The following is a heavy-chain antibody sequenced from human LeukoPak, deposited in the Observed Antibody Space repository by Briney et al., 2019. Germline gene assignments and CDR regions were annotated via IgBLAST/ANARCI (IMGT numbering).Heavy chain of an antibody. Sequence: GGSLRLSCAASGFTFSSYAMHWVRQAPGKGLEWVAVISYDGSNKYYADSVKGRFTISRDNSKNTLYLQMNSLRAEDTAVYYCARDQDIVVVPATLDYWGQGTLVTVSS. CDR2: ISYDGSNK. J-gene: IGHJ4*02. CDR1: GFTFSSYA. V-gene: IGHV3-30*04. D-gene: IGHD2-2*01. CDR3: ARDQDIVVVPATLDY.